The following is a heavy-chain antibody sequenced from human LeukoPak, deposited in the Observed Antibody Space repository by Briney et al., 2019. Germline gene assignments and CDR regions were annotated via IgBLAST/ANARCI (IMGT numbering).Heavy chain of an antibody. CDR1: GSSISSSSYY. J-gene: IGHJ5*02. V-gene: IGHV4-39*01. CDR3: ARGLWTGDYESLYWFDP. CDR2: IYYSGST. Sequence: SETLSLTCTVSGSSISSSSYYWGWIRQPPGKGLEWIGSIYYSGSTYYNPSLKSRVTISVDTSKNQFSLKLSSVTAADTAVYYCARGLWTGDYESLYWFDPWGQGTLVTVSS. D-gene: IGHD4-17*01.